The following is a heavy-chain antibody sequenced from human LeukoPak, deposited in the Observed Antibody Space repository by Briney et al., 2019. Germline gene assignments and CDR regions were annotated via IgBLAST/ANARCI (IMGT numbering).Heavy chain of an antibody. J-gene: IGHJ4*02. V-gene: IGHV4-30-4*01. CDR1: GGSISSGDYY. Sequence: SETLSLTCSVSGGSISSGDYYWNWIRQPPGKGLEWLGYIYYSGSTYYNPSLMSRVTISVDTSKNQFSLKLSSVTAADTAVYYCAREGSGGSCYDWGQGTLVTVSS. CDR3: AREGSGGSCYD. CDR2: IYYSGST. D-gene: IGHD2-15*01.